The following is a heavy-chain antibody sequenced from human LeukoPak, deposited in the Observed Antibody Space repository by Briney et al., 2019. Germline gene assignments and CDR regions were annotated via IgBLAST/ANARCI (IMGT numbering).Heavy chain of an antibody. CDR3: AREYCSSTSCYYWFDP. CDR2: INPNSGGT. J-gene: IGHJ5*02. Sequence: ASVKVSCRASGYTFTGYYMHWVRQAPGQGLELMGWINPNSGGTNYAQKFQGRVTMTRDTSISTAYMELSRLRSDDTAVYYCAREYCSSTSCYYWFDPWGQGTLVTVSS. D-gene: IGHD2-2*01. CDR1: GYTFTGYY. V-gene: IGHV1-2*02.